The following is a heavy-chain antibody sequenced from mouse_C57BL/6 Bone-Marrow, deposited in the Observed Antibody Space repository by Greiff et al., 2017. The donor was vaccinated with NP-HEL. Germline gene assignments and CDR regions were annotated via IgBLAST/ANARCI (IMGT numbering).Heavy chain of an antibody. CDR3: ASLYGSSPWFAY. CDR1: GYTFTSYW. CDR2: IDPSDSYT. V-gene: IGHV1-50*01. J-gene: IGHJ3*01. Sequence: QVQLQQPGAELVKPGASVKLSCKASGYTFTSYWMQWVKQRPGQGLEWIGEIDPSDSYTNYNQKFKGKATLTVDTSSSTAYMQLSSLTSEDSAVYYCASLYGSSPWFAYWGQGTLVTVSA. D-gene: IGHD1-1*01.